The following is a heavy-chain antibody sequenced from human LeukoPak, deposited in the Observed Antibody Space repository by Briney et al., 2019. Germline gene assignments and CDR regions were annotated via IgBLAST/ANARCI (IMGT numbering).Heavy chain of an antibody. CDR1: GGTFSSYA. Sequence: SVKVSCKASGGTFSSYAISWVRQAPGQGLEWMGRIIPILGIANYAQKFQGRVTITADKTTSTAYMELSSLRSEDTAVYYCARGYCSSTSCYAFDYWGQGTLVTVSS. V-gene: IGHV1-69*04. CDR2: IIPILGIA. CDR3: ARGYCSSTSCYAFDY. J-gene: IGHJ4*02. D-gene: IGHD2-2*01.